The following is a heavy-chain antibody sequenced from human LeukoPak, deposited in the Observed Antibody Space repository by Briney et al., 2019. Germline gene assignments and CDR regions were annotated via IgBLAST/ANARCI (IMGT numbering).Heavy chain of an antibody. Sequence: GGSLRLSCAASGFTFSSYAMSWVRQAPGKGLEWVSAISVSGGSTFYADSVKGRFTISRDNSKNTLYLQMNSLRAEDTAVYYCAKPQPIIVVVPYDYWGQGTLVTVSS. CDR1: GFTFSSYA. CDR2: ISVSGGST. V-gene: IGHV3-23*01. J-gene: IGHJ4*02. CDR3: AKPQPIIVVVPYDY. D-gene: IGHD3-22*01.